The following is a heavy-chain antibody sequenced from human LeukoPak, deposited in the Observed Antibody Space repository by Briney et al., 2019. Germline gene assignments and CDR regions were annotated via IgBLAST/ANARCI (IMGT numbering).Heavy chain of an antibody. D-gene: IGHD3-22*01. V-gene: IGHV3-23*01. J-gene: IGHJ4*02. CDR1: GFTFSSYA. CDR2: ISGSGGST. CDR3: AKPYYFDSSGYYYDY. Sequence: PGGSLRLSCAASGFTFSSYAMSWVRQAPGKGLEWVSAISGSGGSTYYADSVKGRFTISRDNSKSTLYLQMNSLRAEDTAVYYCAKPYYFDSSGYYYDYWGQGTLVTVSS.